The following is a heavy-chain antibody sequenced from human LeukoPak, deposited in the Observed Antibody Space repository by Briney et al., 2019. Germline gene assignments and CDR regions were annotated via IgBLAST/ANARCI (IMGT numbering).Heavy chain of an antibody. J-gene: IGHJ5*02. V-gene: IGHV1-8*03. CDR2: VNPNSGNT. Sequence: GASVKVSCKASGYTFTSYDINWVRQATGQGLEWMGWVNPNSGNTGYAQKFQGRVTITRNTSVSTAYLELSSLRSEDTAVYYCARGYNWFHPWGQGTLVSLSS. CDR1: GYTFTSYD. CDR3: ARGYNWFHP.